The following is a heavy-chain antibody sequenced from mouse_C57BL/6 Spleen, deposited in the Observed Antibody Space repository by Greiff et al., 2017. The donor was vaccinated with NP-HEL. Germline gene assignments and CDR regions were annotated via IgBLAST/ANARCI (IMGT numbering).Heavy chain of an antibody. CDR3: ARASYGYFDV. D-gene: IGHD6-1*01. CDR1: GFTFSDYY. J-gene: IGHJ1*03. V-gene: IGHV5-16*01. CDR2: IIYDGSST. Sequence: DVHLVESEGGLVQPGSSMKLSCTASGFTFSDYYMAWVRQVPDKGLEWVANIIYDGSSTYYLDSLKSRFIISRDNAKNILYLQMSSLKSEDTATYYCARASYGYFDVWGTGTTVTVSS.